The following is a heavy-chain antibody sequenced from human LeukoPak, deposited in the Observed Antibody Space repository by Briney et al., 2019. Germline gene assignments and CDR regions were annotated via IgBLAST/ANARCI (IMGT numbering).Heavy chain of an antibody. D-gene: IGHD3-22*01. V-gene: IGHV3-21*01. J-gene: IGHJ3*02. CDR3: ARDLWDYYDSSGEGAFDI. CDR1: GFTFSSYS. CDR2: ISSSSSYI. Sequence: GGSLRLSCAASGFTFSSYSMNWVRQAPGKGLEWVSSISSSSSYIYYADSVKGRFTISRDNSKNTPYLQMNSLRAEDTAVYYCARDLWDYYDSSGEGAFDIWGQGTMVTVSS.